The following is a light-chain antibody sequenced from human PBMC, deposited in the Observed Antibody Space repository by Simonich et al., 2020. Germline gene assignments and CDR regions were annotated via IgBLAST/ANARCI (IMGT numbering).Light chain of an antibody. V-gene: IGKV3D-15*01. CDR3: QQYYSTPYT. CDR1: QSVSSY. CDR2: DAS. Sequence: DIVMTQSPDSLAVSLGERATINCKSSQSVSSYLAWYQQKPGQAPRLLIYDASNRATGIPARFSGSGSGTDFTLTISSLQAEDVAVYYCQQYYSTPYTFGQGTKLEIK. J-gene: IGKJ2*01.